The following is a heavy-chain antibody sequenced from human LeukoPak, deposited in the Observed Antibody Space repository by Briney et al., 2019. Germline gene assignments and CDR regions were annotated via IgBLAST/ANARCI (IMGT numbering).Heavy chain of an antibody. CDR2: IYYSGST. J-gene: IGHJ4*02. Sequence: SETLSLTCTVSGGSISSYYSSWIRQSPGKGLEWIGYIYYSGSTNYNPSLKSRVTISVDTSKNQFSLKLSSVTAADTAVYYCARVSGDYDILTGYSHYFDYWGQGTLVTVSS. V-gene: IGHV4-59*01. CDR3: ARVSGDYDILTGYSHYFDY. D-gene: IGHD3-9*01. CDR1: GGSISSYY.